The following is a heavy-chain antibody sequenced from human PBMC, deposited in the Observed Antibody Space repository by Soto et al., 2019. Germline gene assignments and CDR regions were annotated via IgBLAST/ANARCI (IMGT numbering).Heavy chain of an antibody. D-gene: IGHD5-18*01. CDR3: ARALYSYGPKFDP. V-gene: IGHV4-30-2*01. CDR2: IYHSGST. J-gene: IGHJ5*02. Sequence: SETLSLTCAVSGGSISSGGYSWSWIRQPPGKGLEWIGDIYHSGSTYYNPSLKSRVTISVDTSKKQFSLKLSSVTAADTAVYYCARALYSYGPKFDPWGQGTLVTVSS. CDR1: GGSISSGGYS.